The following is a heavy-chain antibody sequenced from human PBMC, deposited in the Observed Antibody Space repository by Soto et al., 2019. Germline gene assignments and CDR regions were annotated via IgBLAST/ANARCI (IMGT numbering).Heavy chain of an antibody. CDR3: ARAQTFGVDIVDF. Sequence: SWGWQYPGQGLEWMGWISAYNGNTNYAQKLQGRVTMTTDTSTSTAYMELRSLRSDDTAVYYCARAQTFGVDIVDFWGQGTLLTGPS. CDR2: ISAYNGNT. V-gene: IGHV1-18*01. D-gene: IGHD3-3*01. J-gene: IGHJ4*02.